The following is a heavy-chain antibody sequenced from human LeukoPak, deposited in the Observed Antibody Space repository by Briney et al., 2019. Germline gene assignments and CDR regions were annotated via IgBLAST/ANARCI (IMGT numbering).Heavy chain of an antibody. V-gene: IGHV1-2*04. D-gene: IGHD3-10*01. CDR2: INPNSGGT. J-gene: IGHJ6*02. Sequence: GASVKVSCKASGYTFTSYAMNWVRQAPGQGLEWMGWINPNSGGTNYAQKFQGWVTMTRDTSISTAYMELSRLRSDDTAVYYCARAPMVRGVITPYYYYGMDVWGQGTTVTVSS. CDR1: GYTFTSYA. CDR3: ARAPMVRGVITPYYYYGMDV.